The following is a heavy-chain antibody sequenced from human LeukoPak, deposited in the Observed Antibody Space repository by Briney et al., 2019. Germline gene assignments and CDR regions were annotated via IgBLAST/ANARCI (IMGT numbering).Heavy chain of an antibody. D-gene: IGHD3-22*01. Sequence: GSLRLSCAASGFTFSSYGMHWVRQAPGKGLEWVAFIRYDGSNKYYADSVKGRFTISRDNSKNTLYLQMNSLRAEDTAVYYCAKERARRYYDSSGYQDYWGQGTLVTVSS. J-gene: IGHJ4*02. CDR1: GFTFSSYG. V-gene: IGHV3-30*02. CDR3: AKERARRYYDSSGYQDY. CDR2: IRYDGSNK.